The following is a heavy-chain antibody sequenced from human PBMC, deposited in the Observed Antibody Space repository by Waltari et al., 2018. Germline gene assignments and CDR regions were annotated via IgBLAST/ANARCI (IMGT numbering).Heavy chain of an antibody. CDR2: IMTDGREE. Sequence: EVQLVGSGGGLVQPGGSLGLSWSASGFSLSNYWMSWVRQAPGKGPEWVANIMTDGREEYYVDSVRGRFTISRDNAKNSLYLQMNSLRPEDTAVYYCVRDQWFAFDIWGQGTMVTVSS. D-gene: IGHD3-22*01. V-gene: IGHV3-7*01. CDR1: GFSLSNYW. J-gene: IGHJ3*02. CDR3: VRDQWFAFDI.